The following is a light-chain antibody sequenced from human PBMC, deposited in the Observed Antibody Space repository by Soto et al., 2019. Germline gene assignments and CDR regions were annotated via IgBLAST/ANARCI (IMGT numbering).Light chain of an antibody. CDR2: GAF. CDR3: QQRSKWPLT. Sequence: EIVLTQSPATLSLSPGERATLSCRASPSVTNFLAWYQQKPGQAPRLLIYGAFNRATGIPARFSGSGSGTDFTLTISSPEPEDFAVYYCQQRSKWPLTFGGGTKVEIK. CDR1: PSVTNF. J-gene: IGKJ4*01. V-gene: IGKV3-11*01.